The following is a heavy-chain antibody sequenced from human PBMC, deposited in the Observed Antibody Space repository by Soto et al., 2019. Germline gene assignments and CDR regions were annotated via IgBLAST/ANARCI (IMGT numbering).Heavy chain of an antibody. V-gene: IGHV5-51*01. D-gene: IGHD3-3*01. J-gene: IGHJ4*02. CDR1: GYSFTSYC. CDR2: IYPGDSDT. Sequence: GESRKSSCKGSGYSFTSYCIGWVRQMPGKGLEWMGIIYPGDSDTRYSPSFQGQVTISADKSISTAYLQWSSLKASDTAMYYCARRGKLIRNHYDFWSGYPYYFDYWDQGTLVTVSS. CDR3: ARRGKLIRNHYDFWSGYPYYFDY.